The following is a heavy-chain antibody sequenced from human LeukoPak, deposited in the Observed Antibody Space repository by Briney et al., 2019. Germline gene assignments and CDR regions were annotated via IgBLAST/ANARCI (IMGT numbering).Heavy chain of an antibody. CDR2: ISGSGGST. V-gene: IGHV3-23*01. Sequence: GGSLRLSCAASGFTFSSYGMHWVRQAPGKGLEWVSAISGSGGSTYYADSVKGRFTISRDNSKNTLYLQMNSLRAEDTAVYYCAKEDYYDSSGYCLDYWGQGTLVTVSS. J-gene: IGHJ4*02. CDR3: AKEDYYDSSGYCLDY. CDR1: GFTFSSYG. D-gene: IGHD3-22*01.